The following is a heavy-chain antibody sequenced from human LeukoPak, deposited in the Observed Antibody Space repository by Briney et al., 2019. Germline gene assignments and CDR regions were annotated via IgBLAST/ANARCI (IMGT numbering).Heavy chain of an antibody. CDR2: VHHTGAT. Sequence: SETLSLTCTVSGGSITSDNDHWDWIRQPPGKGLEWIGSVHHTGATYHNPSLRSRVTISVDTSKNQFSLKVTSVTAADTAAYYCARRLSYYDYWGQGTLVTVSS. V-gene: IGHV4-39*01. D-gene: IGHD2-21*02. CDR1: GGSITSDNDH. J-gene: IGHJ4*02. CDR3: ARRLSYYDY.